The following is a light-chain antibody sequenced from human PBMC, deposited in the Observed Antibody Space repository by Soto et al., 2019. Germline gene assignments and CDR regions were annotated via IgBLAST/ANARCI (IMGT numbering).Light chain of an antibody. V-gene: IGLV2-14*01. Sequence: QSVLTQPASVSGSPGQSITISCTGTSSDVGGYNYVSWDQQHPGKAPKLMIYDVSNRPSGVSNRFSGSKSGNTASLTISGLQAEDEADYYCRSYTSSSTLHFGGGTKLTVL. CDR1: SSDVGGYNY. CDR3: RSYTSSSTLH. CDR2: DVS. J-gene: IGLJ2*01.